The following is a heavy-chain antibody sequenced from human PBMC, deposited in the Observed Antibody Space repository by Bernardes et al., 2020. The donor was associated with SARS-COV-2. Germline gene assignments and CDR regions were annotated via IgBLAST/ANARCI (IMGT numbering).Heavy chain of an antibody. V-gene: IGHV3-23*01. CDR1: GFTFSSYV. CDR3: AKDPGLIMVKGLTMIAIPGYFQN. J-gene: IGHJ1*01. Sequence: GGSLRLSCAASGFTFSSYVMNWVRQAPGKGLEWVSGISGSGGNTYYADSVKGRFTISRDNSKNTLYLQMNSLRAEDTAVYYCAKDPGLIMVKGLTMIAIPGYFQNWGQGTPVTVSS. CDR2: ISGSGGNT. D-gene: IGHD3-22*01.